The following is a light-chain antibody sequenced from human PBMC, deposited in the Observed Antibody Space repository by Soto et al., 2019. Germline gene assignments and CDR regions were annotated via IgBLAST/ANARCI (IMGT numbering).Light chain of an antibody. J-gene: IGKJ1*01. V-gene: IGKV1-5*03. CDR1: QTISSW. CDR3: QHYNSYSEA. CDR2: KAS. Sequence: EIRMTQSPSYMSRSVGDRIPITCRASQTISSWLAWYQQKPGKAPKLLIYKASTLKSGVPSRFSGSGSGTEFTLTISSLQPDDFATYYCQHYNSYSEAFGQGTKVDIK.